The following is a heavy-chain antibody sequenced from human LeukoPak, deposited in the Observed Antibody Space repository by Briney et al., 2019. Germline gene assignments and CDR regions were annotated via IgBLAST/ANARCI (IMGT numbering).Heavy chain of an antibody. J-gene: IGHJ5*02. CDR1: GGSISSYY. D-gene: IGHD6-13*01. CDR2: IYTSGST. Sequence: SETLSLTCTVSGGSISSYYWSWIRQPPGKGLEWIGYIYTSGSTNYNPSLKSRVTISVDTSKNQFSLKLSSVTAADTAVYYCARHLGIAAAGKLNWFDPWGQGTLVTVSS. CDR3: ARHLGIAAAGKLNWFDP. V-gene: IGHV4-4*09.